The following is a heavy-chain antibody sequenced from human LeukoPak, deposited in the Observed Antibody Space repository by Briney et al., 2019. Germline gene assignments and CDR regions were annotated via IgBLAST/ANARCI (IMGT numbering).Heavy chain of an antibody. Sequence: GGSLRLSCVASGFTFSHSWMTWVRQAPGKGLEWVGHIKEDGSSQNYADSVKGRFTIPRDNAKSSLHLQMNGLRAEDTAMYYCVKDSGWFHFDSWGQGTLVTVSS. D-gene: IGHD6-19*01. J-gene: IGHJ4*02. CDR2: IKEDGSSQ. V-gene: IGHV3-7*03. CDR3: VKDSGWFHFDS. CDR1: GFTFSHSW.